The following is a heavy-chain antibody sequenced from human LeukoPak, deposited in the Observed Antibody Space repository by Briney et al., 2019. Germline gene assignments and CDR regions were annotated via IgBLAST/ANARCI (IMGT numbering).Heavy chain of an antibody. CDR1: GFTFSNYG. V-gene: IGHV3-30*18. CDR2: ISYDGSDK. Sequence: GGSLRLSCAASGFTFSNYGFHWVRQTPGKGLEWVAVISYDGSDKYYADSVKGRFTISRDNSKNTLYLQMNSLRAEDTAVYYCAKTGSSSWGYFDYWGQGTLVTVSS. CDR3: AKTGSSSWGYFDY. D-gene: IGHD6-13*01. J-gene: IGHJ4*02.